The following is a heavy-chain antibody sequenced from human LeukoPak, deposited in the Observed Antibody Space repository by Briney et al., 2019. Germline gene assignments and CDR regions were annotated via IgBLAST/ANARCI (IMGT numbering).Heavy chain of an antibody. CDR1: GGSISSGSYY. V-gene: IGHV4-61*02. D-gene: IGHD3-10*01. J-gene: IGHJ4*02. Sequence: PSETLSLTCTVSGGSISSGSYYWSWIRQPAGKGLEWIGRIYTSGSTNYNPSLKSRVTISLDTSKNQFSLKLSSVTAADTAVYYCARSMVRGVSLDYWGQGTLVTVSS. CDR3: ARSMVRGVSLDY. CDR2: IYTSGST.